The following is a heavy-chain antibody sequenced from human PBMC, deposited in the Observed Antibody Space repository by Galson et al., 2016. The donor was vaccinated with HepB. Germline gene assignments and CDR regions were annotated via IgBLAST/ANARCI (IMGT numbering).Heavy chain of an antibody. CDR2: IGAGGSNI. J-gene: IGHJ4*02. D-gene: IGHD3-22*01. CDR1: GFTLRSYS. CDR3: ARDHDDYDRNTFYYAFDY. Sequence: SLRLSCAASGFTLRSYSMNWVRQAPGKGLEWVSYIGAGGSNIYHADSVKGRLSISRDNAKNSLYLQMNNLRDEDTAVYYCARDHDDYDRNTFYYAFDYWGQGTLVTFAS. V-gene: IGHV3-48*02.